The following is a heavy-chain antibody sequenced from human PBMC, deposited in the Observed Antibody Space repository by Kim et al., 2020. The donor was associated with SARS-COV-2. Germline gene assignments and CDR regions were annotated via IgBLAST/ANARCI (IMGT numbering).Heavy chain of an antibody. V-gene: IGHV4-39*07. CDR3: ARREGDFWSGYYGFYFDY. D-gene: IGHD3-3*01. J-gene: IGHJ4*02. CDR2: IYYSGST. CDR1: GGSISSSSYY. Sequence: SETLSLTCTVSGGSISSSSYYWGWIRQPPGKGLEWIGSIYYSGSTYYNPSLKSRVTISVDTSKNQFSLKLSSVTAADTAVYYCARREGDFWSGYYGFYFDYWGQGTLVTVSS.